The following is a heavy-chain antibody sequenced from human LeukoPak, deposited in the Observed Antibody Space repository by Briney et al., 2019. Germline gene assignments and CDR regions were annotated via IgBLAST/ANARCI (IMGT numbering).Heavy chain of an antibody. CDR3: ARDSLGSMEY. V-gene: IGHV1-18*01. CDR2: ISAYNGNT. CDR1: GYTFTSYA. Sequence: ASMKVSCKASGYTFTSYAITWVRQAPGQGLEWLGWISAYNGNTNYAQRLQGRVTMTTDTSTSTAYMELRSLRSDDTAVYYCARDSLGSMEYWGQGTLVTVSS. J-gene: IGHJ4*02. D-gene: IGHD3-16*01.